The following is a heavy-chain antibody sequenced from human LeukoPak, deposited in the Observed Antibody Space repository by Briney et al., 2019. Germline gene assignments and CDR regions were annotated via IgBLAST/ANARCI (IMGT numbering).Heavy chain of an antibody. V-gene: IGHV3-30*18. CDR2: ISYDGSYE. CDR1: GFTFSSYG. Sequence: PGGSLRLSCAASGFTFSSYGMRWVRQAPGEGLEWVALISYDGSYEYYPDSVKGRFTISRDNSKNTVYLQMSSLRAEDTAVYYCAKDAGYYFDYWGQGTLVTVSS. CDR3: AKDAGYYFDY. J-gene: IGHJ4*02.